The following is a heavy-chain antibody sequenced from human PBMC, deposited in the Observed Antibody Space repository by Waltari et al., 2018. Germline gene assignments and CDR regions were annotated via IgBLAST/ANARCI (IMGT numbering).Heavy chain of an antibody. CDR3: ASLVSGSYPTFDI. CDR1: GFTFSSYS. V-gene: IGHV3-21*01. CDR2: ISSGSTYI. D-gene: IGHD1-26*01. J-gene: IGHJ3*02. Sequence: DVQLVESGGGPVKPGESLRLSCVASGFTFSSYSMNWVRQAPGKGLEWVSSISSGSTYIYYADSVKGRFTISRDDAKNSLFLQMNSLRDEDTAVYYCASLVSGSYPTFDIWGQGTMVTVSS.